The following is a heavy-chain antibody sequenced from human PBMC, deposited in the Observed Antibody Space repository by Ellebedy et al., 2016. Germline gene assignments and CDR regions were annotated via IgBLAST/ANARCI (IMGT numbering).Heavy chain of an antibody. Sequence: GESLKISXAASGFTFSTYCMNWVRQAPGKGLEWISYISSSGSTIYYADSVKGRFTISRDNAKNSLFLHMNSLGADDTAVYFCARDRPRGYGEISYYYGMDVWGQGTTVTVSS. D-gene: IGHD4-17*01. CDR3: ARDRPRGYGEISYYYGMDV. V-gene: IGHV3-48*04. CDR1: GFTFSTYC. J-gene: IGHJ6*02. CDR2: ISSSGSTI.